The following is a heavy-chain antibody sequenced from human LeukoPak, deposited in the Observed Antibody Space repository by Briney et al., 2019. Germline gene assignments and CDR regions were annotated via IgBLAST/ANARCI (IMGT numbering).Heavy chain of an antibody. J-gene: IGHJ6*04. V-gene: IGHV4-30-2*01. CDR2: IYHSGST. CDR1: GGSISSADYS. CDR3: ARVRGEYYGSGSYRAYYYYGMDV. D-gene: IGHD3-10*01. Sequence: SQTLSLTCAVSGGSISSADYSWNWIRPPPGKGLEWIGYIYHSGSTYYNPSLKSRVTISVDRSKNQFSLNLSSVTAADTAVYYCARVRGEYYGSGSYRAYYYYGMDVWGKGTTVTVSS.